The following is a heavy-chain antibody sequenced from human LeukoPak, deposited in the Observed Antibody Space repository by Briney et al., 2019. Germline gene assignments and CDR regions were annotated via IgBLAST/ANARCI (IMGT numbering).Heavy chain of an antibody. CDR3: ARLTSSWSFDY. CDR1: GFTFSDYS. CDR2: ITGSSDTI. D-gene: IGHD6-13*01. V-gene: IGHV3-48*02. J-gene: IGHJ4*02. Sequence: PGGSLRLSCAASGFTFSDYSMNWVRQAPGKGLEWVSWITGSSDTIFYADSVKGRFTISRDNAKNSLYLQMSSLRDEDTAMYYCARLTSSWSFDYWGQGTLVTVSS.